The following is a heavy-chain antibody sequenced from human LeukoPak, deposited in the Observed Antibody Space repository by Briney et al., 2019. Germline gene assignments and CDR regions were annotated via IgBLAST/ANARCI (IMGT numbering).Heavy chain of an antibody. D-gene: IGHD1-26*01. CDR1: GFTVSSNC. CDR3: ARGTSGTFKSFDY. CDR2: IYSGGST. V-gene: IGHV3-53*01. Sequence: GSLRLSCAASGFTVSSNCMSWVRQAPGKGLEWVSVIYSGGSTYYADSVKGRFTISRDNSNNTLYLQINSLRAEDTAVYYRARGTSGTFKSFDYWGQGTLVTVSS. J-gene: IGHJ4*02.